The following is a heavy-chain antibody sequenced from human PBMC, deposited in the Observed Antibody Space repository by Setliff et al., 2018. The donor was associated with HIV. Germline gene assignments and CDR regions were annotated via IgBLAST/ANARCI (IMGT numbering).Heavy chain of an antibody. CDR3: AKAPSMQYYFDY. D-gene: IGHD2-8*01. V-gene: IGHV3-53*01. Sequence: QPGGSLRLSCAASGFTVSSNHMSWVRQAPGKGLEWVSVIYSGGSTYYADSVKGRFTISRDNSKNPLYLQMNSLRAEDTAVYYCAKAPSMQYYFDYWGQGTLVTVSS. CDR1: GFTVSSNH. J-gene: IGHJ4*02. CDR2: IYSGGST.